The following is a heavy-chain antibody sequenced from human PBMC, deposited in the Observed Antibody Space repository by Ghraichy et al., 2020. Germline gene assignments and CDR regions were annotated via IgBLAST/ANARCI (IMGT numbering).Heavy chain of an antibody. CDR1: GFTVRNNY. V-gene: IGHV3-53*01. CDR3: ATTVSGYYGYFQN. J-gene: IGHJ1*01. D-gene: IGHD3-22*01. Sequence: ETLSLTCAASGFTVRNNYMYWVRQAPGKGLEWVSVIFSGGSTYYADSVKGRFTISRDNSKNTLYLQMNSLRAEDTAVYYCATTVSGYYGYFQNWGQGTLVTVSS. CDR2: IFSGGST.